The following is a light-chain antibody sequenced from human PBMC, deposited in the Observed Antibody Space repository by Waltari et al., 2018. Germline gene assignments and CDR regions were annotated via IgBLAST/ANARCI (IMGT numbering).Light chain of an antibody. CDR2: DAS. CDR1: QYISNY. CDR3: QQYDNLPLT. V-gene: IGKV1-33*01. J-gene: IGKJ4*01. Sequence: DIQMTQSPSSLSASVGARVTITCQASQYISNYLNCYQQKPGKTPKLLIYDASNLETGVPSRFSGSGSGTDFTFTISSLQPEDIATYYCQQYDNLPLTFGGGTKVEIK.